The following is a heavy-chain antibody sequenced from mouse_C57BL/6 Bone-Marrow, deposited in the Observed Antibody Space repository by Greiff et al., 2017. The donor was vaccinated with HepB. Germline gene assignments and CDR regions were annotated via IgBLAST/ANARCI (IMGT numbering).Heavy chain of an antibody. D-gene: IGHD1-2*01. CDR1: GFTFTDYY. V-gene: IGHV7-3*01. Sequence: EVQWVESGGGLVQPGGSLSLSCAASGFTFTDYYMSWVRQPPGKALEWLGFIRNKANGYTTEYSASVKGRFTISRDDSQSILYLQMNALRAEDSATYYCARWGYYGYYAMDYWGQGTSVTVSS. CDR2: IRNKANGYTT. J-gene: IGHJ4*01. CDR3: ARWGYYGYYAMDY.